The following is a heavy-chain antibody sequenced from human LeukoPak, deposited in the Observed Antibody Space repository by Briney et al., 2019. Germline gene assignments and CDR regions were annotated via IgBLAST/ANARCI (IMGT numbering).Heavy chain of an antibody. CDR2: ISWNSDNI. J-gene: IGHJ6*04. V-gene: IGHV3-9*01. CDR3: AELGITMIGGV. D-gene: IGHD3-10*02. CDR1: GFSFDDYG. Sequence: GGSLRLSCAASGFSFDDYGMHWVRHAPGKGLEWVSGISWNSDNIGYADSVKGRFTISRDNAKNSLYLQMNSLRAEDTAVYYCAELGITMIGGVWGKGTTVTISS.